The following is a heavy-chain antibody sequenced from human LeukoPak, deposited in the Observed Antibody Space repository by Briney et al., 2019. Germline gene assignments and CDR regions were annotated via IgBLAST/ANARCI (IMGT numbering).Heavy chain of an antibody. Sequence: QSGGSLRLSCAASGFTFNDYVMYWVRQTPGKGLEWVTLISYDGYDKSYADSVKGRFTISRDNAKNTLYLQMNTLTAEDTAVYYCTRVYVPSSDESRLHSMDVWGQGTSVTVSS. D-gene: IGHD4-11*01. J-gene: IGHJ6*02. CDR1: GFTFNDYV. CDR2: ISYDGYDK. V-gene: IGHV3-30-3*01. CDR3: TRVYVPSSDESRLHSMDV.